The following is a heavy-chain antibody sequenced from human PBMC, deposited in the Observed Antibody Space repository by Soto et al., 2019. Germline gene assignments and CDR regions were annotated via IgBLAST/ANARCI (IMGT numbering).Heavy chain of an antibody. V-gene: IGHV1-69*13. CDR1: GGTFSSYA. J-gene: IGHJ6*02. CDR3: ASGPVGAGNAGMDV. Sequence: ASVKVSCKASGGTFSSYAISWVRQAPGQGLEWMGGIIPIFGTANYAQKFQGRVTITADESTSTAYMELSSLRSEDTAVYYCASGPVGAGNAGMDVWGQGTTVTVSS. D-gene: IGHD1-26*01. CDR2: IIPIFGTA.